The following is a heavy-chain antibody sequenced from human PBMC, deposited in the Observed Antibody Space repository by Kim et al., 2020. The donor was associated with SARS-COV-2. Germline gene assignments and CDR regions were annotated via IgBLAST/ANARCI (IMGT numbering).Heavy chain of an antibody. CDR2: IWADGNTK. D-gene: IGHD3-10*01. V-gene: IGHV3-33*03. CDR1: GFTFFTYG. CDR3: ARHRGIITTVRGVGYGLDV. J-gene: IGHJ6*02. Sequence: GGSLRLSCAASGFTFFTYGIHWVRQAPGKGLEWVAIIWADGNTKYYVDSGKGRFAVSRDNSKNTVYLQMNNLRVDDSAMYYCARHRGIITTVRGVGYGLDVWGQGTTVTVSS.